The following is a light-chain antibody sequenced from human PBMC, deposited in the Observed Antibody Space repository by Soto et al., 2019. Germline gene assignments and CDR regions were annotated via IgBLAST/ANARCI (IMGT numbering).Light chain of an antibody. Sequence: QSVLTQPPTVSGAPGQRVTISCTGSSSNIGAGYDVHWYQQLPGTAPKLLMYGNSNRPSGVPDRFSGSRSGTSASLAITGLQAEDEADYYCQSYDISLSGVVFGGGTQLTV. CDR2: GNS. CDR1: SSNIGAGYD. J-gene: IGLJ2*01. V-gene: IGLV1-40*01. CDR3: QSYDISLSGVV.